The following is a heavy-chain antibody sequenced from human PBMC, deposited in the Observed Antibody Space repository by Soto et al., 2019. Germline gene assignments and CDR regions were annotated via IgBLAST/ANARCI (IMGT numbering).Heavy chain of an antibody. J-gene: IGHJ4*02. CDR1: GFTFDDYA. Sequence: EVQLVESGGGLVQPGRSLRLSCAASGFTFDDYAMHWVRQAPGKGLEWVSGISWNSGSIGYADSVKGRFTISRDNAKNSLYLQMNRLRAEDTALYFCAKVIKGGSFDYWGQGTLVTVSS. V-gene: IGHV3-9*01. D-gene: IGHD2-15*01. CDR3: AKVIKGGSFDY. CDR2: ISWNSGSI.